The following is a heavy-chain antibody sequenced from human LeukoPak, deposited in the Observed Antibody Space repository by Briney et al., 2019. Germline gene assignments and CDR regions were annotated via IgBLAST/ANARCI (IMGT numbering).Heavy chain of an antibody. V-gene: IGHV3-23*01. J-gene: IGHJ4*02. CDR3: AKDCEYSKNVIDY. CDR2: ISGSGGST. D-gene: IGHD4-11*01. CDR1: GFTFSSYA. Sequence: GGSLRLSCAASGFTFSSYAMSCVRQAPGKGLEWVSAISGSGGSTYYADSVKGRFAISRDNSKNTLYLQMNSLRAEDTAVYYCAKDCEYSKNVIDYWGQGTLVTVSS.